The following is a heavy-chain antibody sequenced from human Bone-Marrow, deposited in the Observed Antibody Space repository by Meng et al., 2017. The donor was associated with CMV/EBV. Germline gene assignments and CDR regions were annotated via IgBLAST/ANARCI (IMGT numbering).Heavy chain of an antibody. CDR3: ARVVSGSGWYGGDY. Sequence: SVKVSCKASGYTFTSYGISWVRQAPGQGLEWVGRFTPIIDIADYAQKFQGRVTITADKSTSTAYMELTSLRSEDTAVYYCARVVSGSGWYGGDYWGQGTLVTVSS. V-gene: IGHV1-69*04. CDR2: FTPIIDIA. CDR1: GYTFTSYG. J-gene: IGHJ4*02. D-gene: IGHD6-19*01.